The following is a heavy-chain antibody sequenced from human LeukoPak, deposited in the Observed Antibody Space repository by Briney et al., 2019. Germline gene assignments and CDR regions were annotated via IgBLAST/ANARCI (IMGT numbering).Heavy chain of an antibody. V-gene: IGHV3-7*01. CDR3: AIAAGWEQAY. D-gene: IGHD1-26*01. CDR2: IKEDGSVR. Sequence: GGSLRLSCAASGFTFSSYWLSWVRQAPGKGLEWVANIKEDGSVRHYVDSVKGRFTISRDNAKKSLYLQMSSLRAEDTAVYYCAIAAGWEQAYWGQGTLVTVSS. J-gene: IGHJ4*02. CDR1: GFTFSSYW.